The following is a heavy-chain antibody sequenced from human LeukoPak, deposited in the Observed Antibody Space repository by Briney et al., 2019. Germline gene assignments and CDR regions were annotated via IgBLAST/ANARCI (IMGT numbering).Heavy chain of an antibody. V-gene: IGHV5-51*01. CDR3: ARLDDYVLGFSDY. CDR1: GYRFTSYW. CDR2: IYPADSDT. Sequence: GESLKISCKGSGYRFTSYWIGWVRQMPGKGLEWMGVIYPADSDTKYSPSFQGQVTISADKPITTTYLQWSSLKASDTAMYYCARLDDYVLGFSDYWGQGTLVTVSS. J-gene: IGHJ4*02. D-gene: IGHD3-16*01.